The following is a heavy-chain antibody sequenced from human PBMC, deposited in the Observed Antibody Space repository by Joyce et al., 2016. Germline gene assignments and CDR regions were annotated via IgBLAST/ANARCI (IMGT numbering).Heavy chain of an antibody. CDR2: ITSDTSGGTT. J-gene: IGHJ4*02. V-gene: IGHV3-15*01. CDR3: TADDSTRGGFELDY. CDR1: GFTFSPAW. Sequence: EGQLVESGGGLVKPGGSLRLSCEASGFTFSPAWMSWVRQAPGKGLEWFALITSDTSGGTTDYTAPVKGRFAISRDDSKNTVDLQMNSLKTEDTGIYYCTADDSTRGGFELDYWGQGTLVTVSS. D-gene: IGHD1-1*01.